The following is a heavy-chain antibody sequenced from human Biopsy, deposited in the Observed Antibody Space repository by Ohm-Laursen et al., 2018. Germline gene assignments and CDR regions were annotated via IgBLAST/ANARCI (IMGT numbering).Heavy chain of an antibody. V-gene: IGHV3-48*03. CDR2: ITGSSSTI. D-gene: IGHD2-21*01. Sequence: SLRLSCTAAGFTFNSHEMNWVRQAPGKGLEWISYITGSSSTIYYADSVKGRFTISRDNAKNSLYLRRNSLRAEDTAVYYCTRLAYYYYYGMDVRGQGTTVTVS. J-gene: IGHJ6*02. CDR1: GFTFNSHE. CDR3: TRLAYYYYYGMDV.